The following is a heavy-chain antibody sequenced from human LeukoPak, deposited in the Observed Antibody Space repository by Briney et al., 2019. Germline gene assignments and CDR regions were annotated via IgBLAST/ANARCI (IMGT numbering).Heavy chain of an antibody. CDR3: ARDAVVGTGIAFDV. D-gene: IGHD4-23*01. V-gene: IGHV1-3*01. J-gene: IGHJ3*01. CDR1: GYTFTSYD. Sequence: ASVKVSCKASGYTFTSYDMYWVRQAPGQRLEWMGWIIVGNGNTKYSQKFQGRVIITTDTSASTVYMELSSLRSEDTAVYYCARDAVVGTGIAFDVWGLGTMVTVSS. CDR2: IIVGNGNT.